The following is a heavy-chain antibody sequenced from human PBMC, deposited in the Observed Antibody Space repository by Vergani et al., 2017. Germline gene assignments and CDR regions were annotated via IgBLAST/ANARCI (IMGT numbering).Heavy chain of an antibody. J-gene: IGHJ6*03. D-gene: IGHD6-6*01. CDR3: ARGLRRAARFQYYYYMDV. CDR2: MNPNSGKT. CDR1: GYTFTSYD. V-gene: IGHV1-8*01. Sequence: QVQLVQSGAEVKKPGASVKVSCKASGYTFTSYDINWVRQATGQGLEWMGWMNPNSGKTGYAQKFQGRVTMTRNTSISTAYMELSSLRSEETAVYYCARGLRRAARFQYYYYMDVWGKGTTVTVSS.